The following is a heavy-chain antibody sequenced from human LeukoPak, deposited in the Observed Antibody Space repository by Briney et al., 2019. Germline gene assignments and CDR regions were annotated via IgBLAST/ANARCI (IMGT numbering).Heavy chain of an antibody. V-gene: IGHV3-74*01. Sequence: PGGSLRLSCAASGFTFSSYWMHSVRQAPGKGLVWVSRINTDGSSTSYADSVKGRFTISRDNAKNTLYLQMNSLRAEDTAVYYCARDGGANPTDYWGQGTLVTVSS. CDR1: GFTFSSYW. D-gene: IGHD3-16*01. J-gene: IGHJ4*02. CDR3: ARDGGANPTDY. CDR2: INTDGSST.